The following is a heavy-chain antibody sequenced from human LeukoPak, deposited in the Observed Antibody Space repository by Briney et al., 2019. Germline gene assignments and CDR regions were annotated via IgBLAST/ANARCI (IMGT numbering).Heavy chain of an antibody. J-gene: IGHJ6*02. V-gene: IGHV2-70*11. CDR2: IDWDDDK. CDR3: ARTIFGVVNFVDYYYYGMDV. CDR1: GFSLSTSGMC. D-gene: IGHD3-3*01. Sequence: SGPTLVNPTQTLTRTCTFSGFSLSTSGMCVSWIRQPPGKALEWLARIDWDDDKYYSTSLKTRLAISKDTSKNQVVLTMTNMDPVDTATYHCARTIFGVVNFVDYYYYGMDVWGQGTTVTVSS.